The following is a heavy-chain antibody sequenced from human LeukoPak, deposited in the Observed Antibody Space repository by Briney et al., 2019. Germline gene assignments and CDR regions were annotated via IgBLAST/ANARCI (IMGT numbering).Heavy chain of an antibody. CDR2: ISGSGGST. Sequence: SGGSLRLSCAASGFTFSSYGMNWVRQAPGKGLEWVSAISGSGGSTYYADSVKGRFTISRDNAKNSLFLQTNSLRAEDTAVYYCARVSQWLVPYWGQGTLVTVSS. V-gene: IGHV3-23*01. J-gene: IGHJ4*02. CDR3: ARVSQWLVPY. CDR1: GFTFSSYG. D-gene: IGHD6-19*01.